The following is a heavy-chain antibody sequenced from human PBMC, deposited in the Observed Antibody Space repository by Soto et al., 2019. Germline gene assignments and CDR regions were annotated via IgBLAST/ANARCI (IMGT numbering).Heavy chain of an antibody. CDR2: IYYSGST. CDR1: GGSISSGGYY. Sequence: QVQLQESGPGLVKPSQTLSLTCTVSGGSISSGGYYWSWIRQHPGKGLEWIGDIYYSGSTYYNPSLKSRVTISVDTSKNQFSLKLSSVTAADTAVYYCAREIDCSSTSCYAGAPGGMDVWGQGTTVTVSS. CDR3: AREIDCSSTSCYAGAPGGMDV. D-gene: IGHD2-2*01. J-gene: IGHJ6*02. V-gene: IGHV4-31*03.